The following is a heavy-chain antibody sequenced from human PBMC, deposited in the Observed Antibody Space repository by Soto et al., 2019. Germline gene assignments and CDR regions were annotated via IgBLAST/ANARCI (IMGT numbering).Heavy chain of an antibody. V-gene: IGHV4-34*01. Sequence: SETLSLTCAVYGGSFSGYYWSWIRQPPGKGLEWIGEINHSGSTNYNPSLKSRVTISVDTSKNQFSLKLSSVTAADTAVYYCASAVFNSSSGYYYYYMDVWGKGTTVTVSS. CDR2: INHSGST. CDR3: ASAVFNSSSGYYYYYMDV. D-gene: IGHD6-6*01. J-gene: IGHJ6*03. CDR1: GGSFSGYY.